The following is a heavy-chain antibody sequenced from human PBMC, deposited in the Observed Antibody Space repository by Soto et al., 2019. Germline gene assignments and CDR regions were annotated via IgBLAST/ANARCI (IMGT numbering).Heavy chain of an antibody. CDR3: ARAGVYYYGSERLRFPGWFDP. CDR2: IYTSGST. CDR1: GGSISSYY. V-gene: IGHV4-4*07. D-gene: IGHD3-10*01. Sequence: NPSETLSLTCTVSGGSISSYYWSWIRQPAGKGLEWIGRIYTSGSTNYNPSLKSRVTMPVDTSKNQFSLKLSSVTAADTAVYYCARAGVYYYGSERLRFPGWFDPWGQGTLVTVSS. J-gene: IGHJ5*02.